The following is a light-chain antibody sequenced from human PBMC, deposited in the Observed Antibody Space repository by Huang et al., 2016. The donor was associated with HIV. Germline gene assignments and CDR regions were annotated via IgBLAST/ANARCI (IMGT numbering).Light chain of an antibody. V-gene: IGKV3-15*01. J-gene: IGKJ4*01. CDR3: QQYNNWPPLLT. Sequence: EIVMTQSPATLSVSPGERVILSCRARESVSSSLAWDQQKPGPAPRLLIYGASTRSSGVPPRFSGSGSGTEFTHTISSLQSADFAVYYCQQYNNWPPLLTFGGGTKVEIK. CDR2: GAS. CDR1: ESVSSS.